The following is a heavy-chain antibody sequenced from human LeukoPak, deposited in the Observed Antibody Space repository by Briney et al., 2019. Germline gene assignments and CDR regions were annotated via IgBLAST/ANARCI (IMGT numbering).Heavy chain of an antibody. CDR1: GGTFSSYA. CDR3: ARVRPIQLWPNEGYNWFDP. D-gene: IGHD5-18*01. Sequence: GSSVKVSCKASGGTFSSYAINWVRQATGQGLEWMGWMNPNSGNTGYAEKFQGRVTMTKNTSISTAYMELNSLRSEDTAVYYCARVRPIQLWPNEGYNWFDPWGQGTLVTVSS. J-gene: IGHJ5*02. V-gene: IGHV1-8*02. CDR2: MNPNSGNT.